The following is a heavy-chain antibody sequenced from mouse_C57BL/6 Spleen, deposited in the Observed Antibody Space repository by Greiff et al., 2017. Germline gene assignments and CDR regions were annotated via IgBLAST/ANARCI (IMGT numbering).Heavy chain of an antibody. D-gene: IGHD4-1*01. CDR1: GFTFSSYT. V-gene: IGHV5-9*01. CDR3: ARRNWDGAMDY. J-gene: IGHJ4*01. CDR2: ISGGGGNT. Sequence: EVKLVESGGGLVKPGGSLKLSCAASGFTFSSYTMSWVRQTPEKRLEWVATISGGGGNTYYPDSVKGRFTISRDNAKNTLYLQMSRLRSEDTALYYGARRNWDGAMDYWGQGTSVTVSS.